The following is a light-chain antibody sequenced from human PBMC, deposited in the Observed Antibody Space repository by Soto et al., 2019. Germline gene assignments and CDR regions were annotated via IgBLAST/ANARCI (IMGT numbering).Light chain of an antibody. CDR1: QSLSYW. J-gene: IGKJ2*01. V-gene: IGKV1-5*03. CDR3: QQYDRFPYT. Sequence: DIQMTQSPSTLSASVGGTVTITCRASQSLSYWLAWYQQKPGQAPKLLIHKASTLESGVPSRFSGSGSGTEFTITISSLQPDDFATFYCQQYDRFPYTFGQGTKLEIK. CDR2: KAS.